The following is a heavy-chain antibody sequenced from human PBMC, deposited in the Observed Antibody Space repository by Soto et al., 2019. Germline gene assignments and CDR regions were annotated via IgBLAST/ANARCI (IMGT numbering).Heavy chain of an antibody. CDR2: IVPIYRTA. V-gene: IGHV1-69*13. Sequence: SVKVSCKASGGTFSSYRINWVRQAPGQGLEWVGGIVPIYRTADYAQKFQGRVTITADESARTSYMELRSLKSQDTAVYYCVRDSGAKLSSSWGQGTKVTVSS. CDR1: GGTFSSYR. D-gene: IGHD6-13*01. CDR3: VRDSGAKLSSS. J-gene: IGHJ4*02.